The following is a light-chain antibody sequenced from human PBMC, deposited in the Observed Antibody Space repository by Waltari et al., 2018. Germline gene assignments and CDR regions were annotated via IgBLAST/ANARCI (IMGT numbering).Light chain of an antibody. CDR3: QQYNTFPVT. V-gene: IGKV1-16*01. Sequence: DIQMTQTPSSLSASVGDRVTITCRASQDISDFLAWFQQKPGRVPKSLIYAASTLQTGVPSGFSGGGSGTEFTLSISSLQPEDYATYFCQQYNTFPVTFGQGTRLEIK. J-gene: IGKJ5*01. CDR1: QDISDF. CDR2: AAS.